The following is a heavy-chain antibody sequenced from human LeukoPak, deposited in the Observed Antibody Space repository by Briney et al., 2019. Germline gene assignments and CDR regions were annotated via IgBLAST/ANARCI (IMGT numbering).Heavy chain of an antibody. CDR1: GFTFSSYS. Sequence: PGGSLRLSCAASGFTFSSYSMNWVRQAPGKGLEWVSSISSSSSYIYYADSVTGRFTISRDNAKNSLYLQMNSLRAEDTAVYYCARDKSGNYDSSGYYYQENWFDPWGQGTLVTVSS. D-gene: IGHD3-22*01. V-gene: IGHV3-21*01. J-gene: IGHJ5*02. CDR2: ISSSSSYI. CDR3: ARDKSGNYDSSGYYYQENWFDP.